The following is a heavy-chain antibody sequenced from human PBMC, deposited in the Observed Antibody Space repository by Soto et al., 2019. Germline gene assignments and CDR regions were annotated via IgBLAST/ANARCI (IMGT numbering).Heavy chain of an antibody. D-gene: IGHD2-2*02. V-gene: IGHV4-31*03. Sequence: SETLSLTCTVSGGSISSGGYYWSWIRQHPGKGLEWIGYIYYSGSTYYNPSLKSRVTISVDTSKNQFSLKLSSVTAADTAVYYCARSSPPIVLVPAAIRQKLAYFDYWGQGTLVTVSS. CDR1: GGSISSGGYY. CDR2: IYYSGST. J-gene: IGHJ4*02. CDR3: ARSSPPIVLVPAAIRQKLAYFDY.